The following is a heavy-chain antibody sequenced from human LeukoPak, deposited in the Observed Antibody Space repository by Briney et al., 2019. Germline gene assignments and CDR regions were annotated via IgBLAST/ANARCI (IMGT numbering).Heavy chain of an antibody. CDR2: ICYSGST. CDR3: ARQGGGRYFDWLLSIRAYFDY. Sequence: PSETLSLTCTVSGGSISSSSYYWGWIRQPPGKGLEWIGSICYSGSTYYNPSLKSRVTISVDTSKNQFSLKLSSVTAADTAVYYCARQGGGRYFDWLLSIRAYFDYWGQGTLVTVSS. CDR1: GGSISSSSYY. D-gene: IGHD3-9*01. J-gene: IGHJ4*02. V-gene: IGHV4-39*01.